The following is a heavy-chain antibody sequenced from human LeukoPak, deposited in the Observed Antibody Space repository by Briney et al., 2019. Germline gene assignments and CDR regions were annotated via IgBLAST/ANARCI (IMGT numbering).Heavy chain of an antibody. D-gene: IGHD6-13*01. CDR3: ARDPHYSSSWYFDP. J-gene: IGHJ5*02. V-gene: IGHV1-18*01. CDR2: ISAYNGNT. Sequence: GASVKVSCKASGYTFTSYGISWVRQAPGQGLEWMGWISAYNGNTNYAQKLQGRVTMTTDTSTSTAYMELRSLRSDDTAVYYCARDPHYSSSWYFDPWGQGTLVTVSS. CDR1: GYTFTSYG.